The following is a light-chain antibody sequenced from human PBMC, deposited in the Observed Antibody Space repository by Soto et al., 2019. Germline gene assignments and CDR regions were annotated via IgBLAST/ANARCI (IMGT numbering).Light chain of an antibody. CDR2: LGS. Sequence: DFVMTQSPLSLPVTPGEPASISCRSSQSLLHSNGYNYLDWYLQKPGQSPQLLISLGSNRASGVRARVSGSGSGSDFTVKISRVEADDVGVYYWMQDLHTSRFGQGTKLEIK. J-gene: IGKJ2*03. CDR3: MQDLHTSR. V-gene: IGKV2-28*01. CDR1: QSLLHSNGYNY.